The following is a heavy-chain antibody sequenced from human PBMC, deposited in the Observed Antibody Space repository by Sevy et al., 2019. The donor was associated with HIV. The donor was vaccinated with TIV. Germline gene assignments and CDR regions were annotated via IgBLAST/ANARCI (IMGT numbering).Heavy chain of an antibody. CDR1: GYTFTSYG. J-gene: IGHJ6*02. CDR2: ISAYNGNT. CDR3: ARVNHSYVKDYDFWSGYYYYYYGMDV. Sequence: ASVKVSCKASGYTFTSYGISWVRQAPGQGLEWMGWISAYNGNTNYAQKLQGRVTMTTDTSTSTAYMELRSLRSDDTAVYYCARVNHSYVKDYDFWSGYYYYYYGMDVWGQGTTVTVSS. D-gene: IGHD3-3*01. V-gene: IGHV1-18*01.